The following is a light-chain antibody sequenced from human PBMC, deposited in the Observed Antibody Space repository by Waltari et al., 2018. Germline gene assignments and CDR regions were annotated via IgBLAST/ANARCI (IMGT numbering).Light chain of an antibody. Sequence: SYVLTQPPSVSVAPGQTARITCGGNKIGRKRVAWYQQKPGQAPVLVVYDDSDRPSGIPERFSGSNSGNTATLTISRVEAGDEADYYCQVWDSSSDHGVFGGGTKLTVL. CDR1: KIGRKR. J-gene: IGLJ2*01. CDR2: DDS. CDR3: QVWDSSSDHGV. V-gene: IGLV3-21*02.